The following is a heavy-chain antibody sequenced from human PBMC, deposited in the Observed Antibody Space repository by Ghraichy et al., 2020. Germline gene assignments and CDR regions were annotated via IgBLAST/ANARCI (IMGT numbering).Heavy chain of an antibody. V-gene: IGHV4-34*01. CDR3: ARGGIAVAGPRLSPAYYYYGMDV. D-gene: IGHD6-19*01. CDR1: GGSFSGYY. J-gene: IGHJ6*02. CDR2: INHSGST. Sequence: SETLSLTCAVYGGSFSGYYWSWIRQPPGKGLEWIGEINHSGSTNYNPSLKSRVTISVDTSKNQFSLKLSSVTAADTAVYYCARGGIAVAGPRLSPAYYYYGMDVWGQGTTVTVSS.